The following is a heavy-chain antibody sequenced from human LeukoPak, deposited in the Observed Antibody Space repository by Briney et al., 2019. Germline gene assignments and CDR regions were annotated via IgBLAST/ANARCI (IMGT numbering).Heavy chain of an antibody. CDR3: ARHHVFLDYYDSSGYYSHAFDI. CDR2: INPNSGGT. CDR1: GYTFTGYY. D-gene: IGHD3-22*01. V-gene: IGHV1-2*06. Sequence: ASVKVSCKASGYTFTGYYMHWVRQAPGQGLEWMGRINPNSGGTNYAQKFQGRVTMTRDTSISTAYMELSRLRSDDTAVYYCARHHVFLDYYDSSGYYSHAFDIWGQGTMVTVSS. J-gene: IGHJ3*02.